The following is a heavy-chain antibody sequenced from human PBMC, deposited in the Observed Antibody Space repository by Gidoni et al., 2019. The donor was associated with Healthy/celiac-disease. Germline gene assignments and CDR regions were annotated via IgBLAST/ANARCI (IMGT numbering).Heavy chain of an antibody. CDR3: ARLWGYSYGRDY. Sequence: QVPLVESGGGLVKPGGSLRLSCAASGFTFSDSYMSWIRQAPGKGLGWVSYISSSSSYTNYADSVKGRFTISRDNAKNSLYLQMNSLRAEDTAVYYCARLWGYSYGRDYWGQGTLVTVSS. J-gene: IGHJ4*02. CDR2: ISSSSSYT. D-gene: IGHD5-18*01. CDR1: GFTFSDSY. V-gene: IGHV3-11*05.